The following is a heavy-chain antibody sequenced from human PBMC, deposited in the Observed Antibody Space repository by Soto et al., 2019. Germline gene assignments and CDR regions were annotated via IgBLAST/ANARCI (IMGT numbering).Heavy chain of an antibody. D-gene: IGHD3-10*01. CDR3: AREVAGTQTIYYYYGMDV. J-gene: IGHJ6*02. CDR2: ISSSSSFI. V-gene: IGHV3-21*01. Sequence: GGSLRLSYAASGFTFSRYSMNWVRQAPGKGLEWVSSISSSSSFIYYADSVKGRFTISRDNAKNSLYLQMNSLRAEDTAVYYCAREVAGTQTIYYYYGMDVWGQGTTVTVSS. CDR1: GFTFSRYS.